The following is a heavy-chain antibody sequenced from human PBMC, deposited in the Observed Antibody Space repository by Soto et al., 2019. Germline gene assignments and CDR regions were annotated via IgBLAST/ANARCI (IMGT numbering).Heavy chain of an antibody. D-gene: IGHD2-15*01. Sequence: QVQLVQSGAEVKKPGASVKVSCKASGYNFNSYTISWVRQAPGQGLEGMGRISAYNGNTNYAQKLQGRVTMTTETSTSPAYMELRSLRSDDTAVYHCAIVVRDVGLWFDPWGQGTLVTVSS. CDR2: ISAYNGNT. J-gene: IGHJ5*02. V-gene: IGHV1-18*01. CDR3: AIVVRDVGLWFDP. CDR1: GYNFNSYT.